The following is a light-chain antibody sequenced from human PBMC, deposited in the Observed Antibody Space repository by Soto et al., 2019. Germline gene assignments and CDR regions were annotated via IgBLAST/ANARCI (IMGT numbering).Light chain of an antibody. V-gene: IGKV1-5*03. CDR3: KQYNSPMYT. CDR2: KAS. J-gene: IGKJ2*01. CDR1: QSISSG. Sequence: DIQMTQSPSTLSASVGDRVTITCRASQSISSGLAWYQQKPGKAPKLLIYKASSLESGVPSRFSGSGSGTEFTLTISSLQPDDFAIYYCKQYNSPMYTFAQGTKLKIK.